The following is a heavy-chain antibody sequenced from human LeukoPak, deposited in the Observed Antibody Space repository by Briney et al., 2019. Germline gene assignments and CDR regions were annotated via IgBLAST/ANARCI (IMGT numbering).Heavy chain of an antibody. J-gene: IGHJ2*01. V-gene: IGHV3-30*18. D-gene: IGHD5-12*01. CDR2: ISASGGTK. CDR1: GFSFSGYG. CDR3: VKEGGHDNWYFDL. Sequence: GGPLRLSCAASGFSFSGYGMQWVRQAPGKGLEWVAVISASGGTKIYADSVKGRITLSRDNSESILHLEMNSLRVEDTAMYYCVKEGGHDNWYFDLWGCGTLVTVAS.